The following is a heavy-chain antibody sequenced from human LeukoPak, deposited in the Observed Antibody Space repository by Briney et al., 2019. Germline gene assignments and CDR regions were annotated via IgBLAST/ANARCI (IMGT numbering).Heavy chain of an antibody. Sequence: ASVKVSCTASGYTFTGYYMHWVRQAPGQGLEWMGWINPNSGGTNYAQKFQGWVTMTRDTSISTAYMELSRLRSDDTAVYYCARGLIAVADLDPWGQGTLVTVSS. CDR2: INPNSGGT. J-gene: IGHJ5*02. D-gene: IGHD6-19*01. CDR3: ARGLIAVADLDP. V-gene: IGHV1-2*04. CDR1: GYTFTGYY.